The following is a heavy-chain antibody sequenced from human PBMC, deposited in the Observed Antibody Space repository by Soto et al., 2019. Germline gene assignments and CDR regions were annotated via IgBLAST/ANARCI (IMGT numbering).Heavy chain of an antibody. V-gene: IGHV3-23*01. Sequence: GGSLRLSCAASGFTFSSYAMSWVRQAPGKGLEWVSAISGSGGSTYYADSVKGRFTISRDNSKNTLYLQMNSLRAEDTAVYYCRYATDYYYYYGMDVWGQGTTVTVSS. CDR3: RYATDYYYYYGMDV. CDR2: ISGSGGST. J-gene: IGHJ6*02. D-gene: IGHD4-17*01. CDR1: GFTFSSYA.